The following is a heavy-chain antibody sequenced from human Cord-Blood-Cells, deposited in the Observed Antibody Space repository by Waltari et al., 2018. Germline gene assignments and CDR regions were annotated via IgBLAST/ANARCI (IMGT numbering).Heavy chain of an antibody. D-gene: IGHD3-10*01. V-gene: IGHV3-73*02. J-gene: IGHJ4*02. CDR2: IRSKANSYAT. Sequence: EVQLVESGGGLVQPGGSLKLSCAASGFTFSGSAMHWVRQASGKGLEWVGRIRSKANSYATAYAASVKGRFTISRDDSKNTAYLQMNSLKTEDTAVYYCTTPGSFDYWGQGTLVTVSS. CDR1: GFTFSGSA. CDR3: TTPGSFDY.